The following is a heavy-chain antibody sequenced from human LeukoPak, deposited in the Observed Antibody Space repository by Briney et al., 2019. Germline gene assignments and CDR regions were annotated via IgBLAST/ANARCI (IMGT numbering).Heavy chain of an antibody. J-gene: IGHJ4*02. CDR2: IYYSGST. CDR1: GGSISSYH. CDR3: ARGPPRPSGYIDY. D-gene: IGHD6-6*01. Sequence: PSETLSLTCTVSGGSISSYHWGWIRQPPGKGLEWLGHIYYSGSTNYNPSLKSRVTISVDTSKNQFSLKLSSVTAAATAVYCCARGPPRPSGYIDYWGQGTLVTVSS. V-gene: IGHV4-59*01.